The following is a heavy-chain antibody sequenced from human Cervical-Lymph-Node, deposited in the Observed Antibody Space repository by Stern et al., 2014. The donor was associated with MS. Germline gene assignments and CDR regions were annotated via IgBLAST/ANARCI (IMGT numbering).Heavy chain of an antibody. V-gene: IGHV1-46*01. J-gene: IGHJ4*02. CDR1: GYTFTSHY. CDR3: ARDVARKYYFDY. D-gene: IGHD2-21*01. CDR2: INPNTGSS. Sequence: VQLVESGPEVKKPGASVRVSCKASGYTFTSHYMHWVRQAPGQGLEWMGLINPNTGSSSSAQRFQGRVAMASDTSSTTVYLELSSLTSEETALYFCARDVARKYYFDYWGQGTLVTVSS.